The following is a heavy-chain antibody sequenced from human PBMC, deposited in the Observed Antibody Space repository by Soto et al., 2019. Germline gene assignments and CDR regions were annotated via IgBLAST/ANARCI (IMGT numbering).Heavy chain of an antibody. Sequence: SVKVSCKASGFTFTSSAVQWVRQARGQRLEWIGWIVVGSGNTNYAQKFQERVTITRDMSTSTAYMELSSLRSEDTAVYYCAADASLKNWNYGEYGMDVWGQGTTVTVSS. CDR3: AADASLKNWNYGEYGMDV. CDR2: IVVGSGNT. D-gene: IGHD1-7*01. J-gene: IGHJ6*02. CDR1: GFTFTSSA. V-gene: IGHV1-58*01.